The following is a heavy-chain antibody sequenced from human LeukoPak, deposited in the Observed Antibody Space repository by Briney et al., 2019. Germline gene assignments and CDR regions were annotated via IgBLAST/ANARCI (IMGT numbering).Heavy chain of an antibody. CDR1: GFTFSSYW. Sequence: PGGSLRLSCVASGFTFSSYWMGWIRQAPGKGLEWVADIKEDGSDKYSVDSMKGRFTISRDNAKNSLYLRMDSLRAEDTAVYYCARDTYRFFDLWGRGTLVTVSP. CDR2: IKEDGSDK. CDR3: ARDTYRFFDL. V-gene: IGHV3-7*01. J-gene: IGHJ2*01.